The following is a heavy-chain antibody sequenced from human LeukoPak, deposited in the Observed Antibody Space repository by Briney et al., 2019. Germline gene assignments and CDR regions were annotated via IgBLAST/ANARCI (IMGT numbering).Heavy chain of an antibody. CDR3: ARIDI. Sequence: GGSLGLSCAASGFTVSNNYMSWVRQAPGKGLEWVSVIYSAGNTYYADSVKGRFTISRDNYKNTLYLQMNSLKAEDTAVYYCARIDIWGQGTMVTVSS. CDR2: IYSAGNT. V-gene: IGHV3-66*01. CDR1: GFTVSNNY. J-gene: IGHJ3*02.